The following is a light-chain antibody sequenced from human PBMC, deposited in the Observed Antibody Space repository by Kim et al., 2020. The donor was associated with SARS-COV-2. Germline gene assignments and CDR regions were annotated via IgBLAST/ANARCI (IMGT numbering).Light chain of an antibody. CDR1: QRISTW. V-gene: IGKV1-5*03. CDR2: EAS. CDR3: QQYSSFPYT. J-gene: IGKJ2*01. Sequence: GDRVTITCRASQRISTWLARYQQKPGRAPDVLIYEASTLETGVPSRFSGSGSGTEFTLTISSLQPEDFATYYCQQYSSFPYTFGQGTKLEIK.